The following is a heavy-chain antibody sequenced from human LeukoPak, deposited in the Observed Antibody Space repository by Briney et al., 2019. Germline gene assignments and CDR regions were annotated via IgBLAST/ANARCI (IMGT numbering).Heavy chain of an antibody. CDR1: GSRFSDYG. J-gene: IGHJ4*02. Sequence: GGSLRLSCEASGSRFSDYGMHWVRQAPGKGLEWVANIKQDGSEKNYVDSVKGRFTISRDNAKNSLYLQMNSLGAEDTAVYYCSRVGSTYGYNYWGQGTLVTVSS. D-gene: IGHD5-18*01. V-gene: IGHV3-7*01. CDR2: IKQDGSEK. CDR3: SRVGSTYGYNY.